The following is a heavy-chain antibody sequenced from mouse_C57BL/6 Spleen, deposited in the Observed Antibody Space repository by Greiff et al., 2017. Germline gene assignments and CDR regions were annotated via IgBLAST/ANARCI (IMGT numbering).Heavy chain of an antibody. CDR2: ISDGGSYT. CDR3: ARGNYYGYDGDWYFDV. CDR1: GFTFSSYA. V-gene: IGHV5-4*03. D-gene: IGHD2-2*01. Sequence: EVKLVESGGGLVKPGGSLKLSCAASGFTFSSYAMSWVRQTPEKRLEWVATISDGGSYTYYPDNVKGRFPISRDNAKNNLYLQMSHLKSEDTAMYYCARGNYYGYDGDWYFDVWGTGTTVTVSS. J-gene: IGHJ1*03.